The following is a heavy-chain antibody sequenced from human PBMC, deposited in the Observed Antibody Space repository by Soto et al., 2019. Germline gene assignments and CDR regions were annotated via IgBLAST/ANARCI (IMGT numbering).Heavy chain of an antibody. Sequence: GGSLRLSCAASGIILNTYAITWVRQGPGKGLEWVSSISDSGGRIYYADSVKGRFTISRDNSKNIVYLQINSLRAEDTAVYYCEKERLTDSHYYHGLDVWGQGTTVTVSS. D-gene: IGHD3-3*02. CDR1: GIILNTYA. CDR2: ISDSGGRI. CDR3: EKERLTDSHYYHGLDV. J-gene: IGHJ6*02. V-gene: IGHV3-23*01.